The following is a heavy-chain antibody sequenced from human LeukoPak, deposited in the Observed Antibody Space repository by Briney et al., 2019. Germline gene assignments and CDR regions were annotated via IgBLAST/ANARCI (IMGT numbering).Heavy chain of an antibody. V-gene: IGHV3-11*01. D-gene: IGHD5-12*01. CDR2: ISSSGSSI. CDR3: ARDSGYPPAAFDI. J-gene: IGHJ3*02. Sequence: GGSLRLSCAASGFTFSDYYLSWTHQAPGKGLEWVSYISSSGSSIYYAASVKGRFTISRDNAKNSLYLQMNSLRTEDTAVYYCARDSGYPPAAFDIWGQGTMVTVSS. CDR1: GFTFSDYY.